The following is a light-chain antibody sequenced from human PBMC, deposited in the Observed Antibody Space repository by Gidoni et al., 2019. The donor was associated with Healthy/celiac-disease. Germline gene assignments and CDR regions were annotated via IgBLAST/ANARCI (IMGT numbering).Light chain of an antibody. CDR2: GAS. CDR3: QQYNNWPRT. CDR1: QSVNSN. J-gene: IGKJ1*01. V-gene: IGKV3-15*01. Sequence: EIVMTQSPATLSVSPGERATLSCRASQSVNSNLAWYQQKPGQAPRLLIYGASTRATGIPARFSGSWSGTQFTLTLSSLQSEDFAVYYCQQYNNWPRTFGQGTKVEIK.